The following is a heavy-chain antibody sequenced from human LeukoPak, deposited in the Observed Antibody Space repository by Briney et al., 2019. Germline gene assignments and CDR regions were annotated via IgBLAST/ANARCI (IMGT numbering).Heavy chain of an antibody. V-gene: IGHV3-7*03. CDR1: GFTFSSYW. Sequence: GSLRLSCAASGFTFSSYWMTWVRQAPGKGLEWVANIKQDGSERNYVDSVKGRFTISRDNAKNSLYLQMNTLRDEDTAVYYCETGAGCGYWGQGTLVTVSS. CDR2: IKQDGSER. D-gene: IGHD6-19*01. CDR3: ETGAGCGY. J-gene: IGHJ4*02.